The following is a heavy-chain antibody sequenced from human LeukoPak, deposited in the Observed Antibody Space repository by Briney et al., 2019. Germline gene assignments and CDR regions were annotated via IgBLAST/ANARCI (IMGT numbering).Heavy chain of an antibody. CDR2: IYPGDSDT. D-gene: IGHD5-12*01. J-gene: IGHJ4*02. CDR3: ARLLGGYSGYDPFDY. CDR1: GYSFTSYW. V-gene: IGHV5-51*01. Sequence: GESQKISCKGSGYSFTSYWIGWVRQMPGKGLEWMGIIYPGDSDTRYSPSFQGQVTISADKSISTAYLQWSSLKASDTAMYYCARLLGGYSGYDPFDYWGQGTLVTVSS.